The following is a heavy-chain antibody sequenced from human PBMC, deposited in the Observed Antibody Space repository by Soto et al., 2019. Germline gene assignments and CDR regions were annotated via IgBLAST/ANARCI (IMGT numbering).Heavy chain of an antibody. D-gene: IGHD2-15*01. J-gene: IGHJ3*02. CDR3: VAQRGCSGGSCYVPRANAFDI. CDR2: ISSSSSSYI. Sequence: GGSLRLSCAASGFTFCSYSMNWVRQAPGKGLEWVSSISSSSSSYIYYADSVKGRFTISRDNAKNSLYLQMNSLRAEDTAVYYCVAQRGCSGGSCYVPRANAFDIWGQGTMVTVSS. CDR1: GFTFCSYS. V-gene: IGHV3-21*01.